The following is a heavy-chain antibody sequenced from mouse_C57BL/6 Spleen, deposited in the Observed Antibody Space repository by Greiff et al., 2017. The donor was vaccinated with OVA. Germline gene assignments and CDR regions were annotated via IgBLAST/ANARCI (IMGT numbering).Heavy chain of an antibody. Sequence: QVQLQQSGAELMKPGASVKLSCKATGYTFTGYWIEWVKQRHGHGLEWIGEILPGSGSTNYNEKFKGKATFTADTSSNTAYMQLGSLTNEDSAIYYCARGGNYVRYAMDYWGQGTSVTVSS. J-gene: IGHJ4*01. CDR2: ILPGSGST. D-gene: IGHD2-1*01. V-gene: IGHV1-9*01. CDR1: GYTFTGYW. CDR3: ARGGNYVRYAMDY.